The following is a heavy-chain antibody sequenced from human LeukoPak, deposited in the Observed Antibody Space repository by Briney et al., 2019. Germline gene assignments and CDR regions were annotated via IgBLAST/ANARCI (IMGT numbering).Heavy chain of an antibody. V-gene: IGHV1-18*01. J-gene: IGHJ4*02. D-gene: IGHD3-9*01. CDR1: GYTFTSYG. CDR2: ISAYNGNT. Sequence: ASVKVFCKASGYTFTSYGISWVRQAPGQGLEWMGWISAYNGNTNYAQKLQGRVTMTTDTSTSTAYMELRSLRSDDTAVYYCARDYDILTGYHIEEYWGQGTLVTVSS. CDR3: ARDYDILTGYHIEEY.